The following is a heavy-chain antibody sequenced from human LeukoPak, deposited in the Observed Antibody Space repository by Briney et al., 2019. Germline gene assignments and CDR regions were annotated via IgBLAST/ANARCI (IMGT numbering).Heavy chain of an antibody. CDR3: AGRRSSGWYAY. CDR1: GFTVSSNY. Sequence: GPLRLSCATSGFTVSSNYMSWVRQAPGKGLEWVSVIYDSGTTYYADSVKGRFLIFRDTSKNTVDLQMNSLRVEDTAVYYCAGRRSSGWYAYWGQGTLVTVSS. D-gene: IGHD6-19*01. CDR2: IYDSGTT. J-gene: IGHJ4*02. V-gene: IGHV3-53*01.